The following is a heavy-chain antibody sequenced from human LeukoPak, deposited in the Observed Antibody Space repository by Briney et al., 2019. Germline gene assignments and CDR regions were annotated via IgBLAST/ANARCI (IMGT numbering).Heavy chain of an antibody. J-gene: IGHJ4*02. CDR3: AKDLIAFDYGGNSGGY. CDR2: IRYDGSNK. D-gene: IGHD4-23*01. V-gene: IGHV3-30*02. Sequence: QPGGSLRLSCAASGFIFSSYGMHWVRQAPGKGLEWVAFIRYDGSNKYYADSVKGRFTISRDNSKNTLYLQMNSLRAEDRAVYYCAKDLIAFDYGGNSGGYWGQGTLVTVSS. CDR1: GFIFSSYG.